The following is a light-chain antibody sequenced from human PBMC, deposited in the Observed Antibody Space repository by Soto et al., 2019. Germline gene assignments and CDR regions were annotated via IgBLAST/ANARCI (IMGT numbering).Light chain of an antibody. CDR1: QSFSSTY. J-gene: IGKJ1*01. V-gene: IGKV3-20*01. CDR3: QQYAGSPTWT. CDR2: GAS. Sequence: EIVLTQSPGTLSLSPGERATLSCRASQSFSSTYLAWYQQKAGQAPRLPIYGASSRATGVPDRFSGSGSGTDFILTISSLEPEDFAVYYCQQYAGSPTWTFGQGTKVEIK.